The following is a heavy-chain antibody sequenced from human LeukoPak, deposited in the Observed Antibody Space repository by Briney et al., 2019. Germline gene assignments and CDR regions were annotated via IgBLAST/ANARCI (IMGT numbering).Heavy chain of an antibody. CDR1: GYTFTGYY. D-gene: IGHD4-17*01. Sequence: ASVKVSCKASGYTFTGYYMHWVRQAPGQGLEWMGWINPNSGGTNYAQKFQGRVTMTRDTSISTAYMELTRLRSDDTAVYYCGRDNGDYWFDYWGQGTLVTVSS. V-gene: IGHV1-2*02. J-gene: IGHJ4*02. CDR2: INPNSGGT. CDR3: GRDNGDYWFDY.